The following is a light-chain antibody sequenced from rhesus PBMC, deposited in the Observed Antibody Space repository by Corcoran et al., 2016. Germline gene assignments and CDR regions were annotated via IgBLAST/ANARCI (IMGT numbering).Light chain of an antibody. CDR2: YAS. CDR1: QDIRSY. CDR3: QQFNSLPFT. Sequence: DIQMTQSPSSVSASVGDRVTITCRATQDIRSYLAWYQQTPGKAPQLLNYYASTLHSGVPSRFSGSGSWKKFTLTIRSLQPEDFATYYCQQFNSLPFTFCPGTRLDIK. J-gene: IGKJ3*01. V-gene: IGKV1-25*01.